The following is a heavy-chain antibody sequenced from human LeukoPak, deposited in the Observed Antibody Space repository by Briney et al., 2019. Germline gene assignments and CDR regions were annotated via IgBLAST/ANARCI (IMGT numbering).Heavy chain of an antibody. CDR3: ARRDYDTSGYYYY. D-gene: IGHD3-22*01. CDR2: ISAYNGNT. J-gene: IGHJ4*02. V-gene: IGHV1-18*01. Sequence: ASVKVSCKASGYTFTTYGITWVRQAPGQGLEGMGWISAYNGNTYYAQKLRGRVTMTADTSTSTAYMELRSLRSDDTAVYYCARRDYDTSGYYYYWGQGTLVTVSS. CDR1: GYTFTTYG.